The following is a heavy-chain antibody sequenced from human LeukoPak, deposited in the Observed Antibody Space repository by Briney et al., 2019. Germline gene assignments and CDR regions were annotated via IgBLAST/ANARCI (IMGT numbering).Heavy chain of an antibody. CDR1: SGSISGSISGNRLY. CDR3: AREDRSGWHPPFDS. J-gene: IGHJ4*02. Sequence: SETLSLTCTVSSGSISGSISGNRLYWNWIRQAAGKGLEWIGRVHSGETTNYNPSLAGRVTVSVDRSKNQFSLKMNSVTAADTAVYYCAREDRSGWHPPFDSWGQGTLVTVSS. CDR2: VHSGETT. V-gene: IGHV4-61*02. D-gene: IGHD6-19*01.